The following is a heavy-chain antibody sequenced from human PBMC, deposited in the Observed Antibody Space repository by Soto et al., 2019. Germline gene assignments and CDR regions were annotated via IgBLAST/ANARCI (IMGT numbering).Heavy chain of an antibody. CDR3: ARSPKAAAGSLYYYGMDV. CDR1: GGTFSSYA. V-gene: IGHV1-69*01. Sequence: QVQLVQSGAEVKKPGSSVKVSCKASGGTFSSYAISWVRQAPGQGLEWMGGIIPIFGTANYAQKFQGRVTITADESTSIAYMELSSLRSEDTAVYYCARSPKAAAGSLYYYGMDVWGQGTTVTVSS. CDR2: IIPIFGTA. J-gene: IGHJ6*02. D-gene: IGHD6-13*01.